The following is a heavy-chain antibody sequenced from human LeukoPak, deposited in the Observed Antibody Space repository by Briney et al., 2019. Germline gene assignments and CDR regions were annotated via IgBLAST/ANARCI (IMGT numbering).Heavy chain of an antibody. CDR1: GGSISNETPY. D-gene: IGHD2-15*01. V-gene: IGHV4-39*07. CDR2: LHYSGST. Sequence: SETLSLTCTVSGGSISNETPYWGWIRQPPGKELEWVGNLHYSGSTYYNPSLKSRVTISVDTSKNQFSLKLSSVTAADTAVYYCARAGVGKTKYYYYYGMDVWGQGTTVTVSS. CDR3: ARAGVGKTKYYYYYGMDV. J-gene: IGHJ6*02.